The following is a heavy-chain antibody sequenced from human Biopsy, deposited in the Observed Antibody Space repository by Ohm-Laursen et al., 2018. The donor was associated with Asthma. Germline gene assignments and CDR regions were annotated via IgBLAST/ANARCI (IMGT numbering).Heavy chain of an antibody. V-gene: IGHV3-7*01. J-gene: IGHJ1*01. CDR3: ARTFHFWSPYHAEHYQL. CDR2: IKHDGSEK. D-gene: IGHD3-3*02. CDR1: GFTFGDYW. Sequence: SLRLPCSASGFTFGDYWMSWVRQVPGKGLEWVANIKHDGSEKNHVDSLKGRFTISRDNAKNSLYLQMNSLRAEDTAVYYCARTFHFWSPYHAEHYQLWGQSTLVTVSS.